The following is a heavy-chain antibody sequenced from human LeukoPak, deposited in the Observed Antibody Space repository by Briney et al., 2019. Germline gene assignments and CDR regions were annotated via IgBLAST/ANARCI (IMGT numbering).Heavy chain of an antibody. Sequence: GGSLRLSCAASGFTFSSYWMSWVRLAPGKGLECVANIKQDGSEKYYVDSVKGRFTISRDNAKNSLYLQMNSLRAEDTAVYYCAREGKWQQLAHDAFDIWGQGRMVTVSS. CDR2: IKQDGSEK. J-gene: IGHJ3*02. CDR3: AREGKWQQLAHDAFDI. D-gene: IGHD6-13*01. V-gene: IGHV3-7*01. CDR1: GFTFSSYW.